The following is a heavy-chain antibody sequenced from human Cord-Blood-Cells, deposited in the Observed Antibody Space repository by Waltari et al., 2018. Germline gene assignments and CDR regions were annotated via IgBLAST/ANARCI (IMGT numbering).Heavy chain of an antibody. CDR3: ARNTGQLVHY. Sequence: EVQLVESGGGLVQPGGSLRLSCAASGFTFSSYWMSWVRQAPGKGLEWVANRKQDGSGKYYVDSVKGRFTIARDNAKNSLYLQMNSLRAEDTAVYYCARNTGQLVHYWGQGTLVTVSS. CDR2: RKQDGSGK. J-gene: IGHJ4*02. CDR1: GFTFSSYW. V-gene: IGHV3-7*01. D-gene: IGHD6-6*01.